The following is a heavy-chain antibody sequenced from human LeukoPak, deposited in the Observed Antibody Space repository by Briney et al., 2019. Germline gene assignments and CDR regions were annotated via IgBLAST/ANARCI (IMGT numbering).Heavy chain of an antibody. CDR3: ARALHDPGDPSFDY. Sequence: GASVKVSCKASGYTFTSYAMHWVRQAPGQRLEWMGWINAGNGNTKYSQKFQGRVTITRDASASTAYMELSSLRSEDTAVYYSARALHDPGDPSFDYWGQGTLVTVSS. J-gene: IGHJ4*02. V-gene: IGHV1-3*01. D-gene: IGHD3-16*01. CDR2: INAGNGNT. CDR1: GYTFTSYA.